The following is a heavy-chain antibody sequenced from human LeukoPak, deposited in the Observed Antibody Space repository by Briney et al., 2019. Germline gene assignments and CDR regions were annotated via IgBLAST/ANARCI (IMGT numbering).Heavy chain of an antibody. CDR3: ARGIAAAGIRLSVDY. V-gene: IGHV3-23*01. D-gene: IGHD6-13*01. CDR2: ISGSGGST. Sequence: GGSLRLSCAASGFTFSSYAMSWVRQAPGKGLEWVSAISGSGGSTYYADSVKGRFTISRDNSKNTLYLQMNSLRAEDTAVYYCARGIAAAGIRLSVDYWGQGTLVTVFS. CDR1: GFTFSSYA. J-gene: IGHJ4*02.